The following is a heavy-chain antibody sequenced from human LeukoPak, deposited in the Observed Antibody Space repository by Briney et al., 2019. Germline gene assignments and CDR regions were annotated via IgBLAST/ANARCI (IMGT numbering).Heavy chain of an antibody. CDR2: ITSRGEST. V-gene: IGHV3-23*01. J-gene: IGHJ4*02. D-gene: IGHD3-22*01. CDR1: GFTSSIYA. Sequence: GGSLRLSCAASGFTSSIYAMSWVRQAPGKGLQWVSSITSRGESTWYVDSVKGRFTITRDNSENTLYLQMHSLRAEDTAVYYCARDRPNYYGSDGHYYRRDGDYWGRGTLVSASS. CDR3: ARDRPNYYGSDGHYYRRDGDY.